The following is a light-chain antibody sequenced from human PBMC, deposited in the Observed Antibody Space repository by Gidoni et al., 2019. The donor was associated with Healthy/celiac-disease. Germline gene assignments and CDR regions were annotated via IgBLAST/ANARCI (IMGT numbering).Light chain of an antibody. J-gene: IGKJ1*01. Sequence: EIVLTQSPGTLSLSPGERATLSCRASQSVSSSYLAWYQQKPGQAPRLLIYGASSRATGIPDRFSGSGSGTDFTLTISRLEPEDFAVYYCQQYGSSPPTFGQGIIVEIK. CDR3: QQYGSSPPT. CDR1: QSVSSSY. V-gene: IGKV3-20*01. CDR2: GAS.